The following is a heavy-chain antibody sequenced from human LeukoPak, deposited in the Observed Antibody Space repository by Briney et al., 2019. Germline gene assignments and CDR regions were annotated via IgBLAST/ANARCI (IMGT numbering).Heavy chain of an antibody. J-gene: IGHJ4*02. CDR3: ARVLTGYYTY. CDR1: GFTVSSNY. CDR2: IYSGGST. D-gene: IGHD3-9*01. Sequence: GGSLRLSCAASGFTVSSNYMSWVRQAPGKGLEWVSVIYSGGSTYYADSVKGRFTTSRDNSKNTLYLQMNSLRAEDTAVYYCARVLTGYYTYWGQGTLVTVSS. V-gene: IGHV3-53*01.